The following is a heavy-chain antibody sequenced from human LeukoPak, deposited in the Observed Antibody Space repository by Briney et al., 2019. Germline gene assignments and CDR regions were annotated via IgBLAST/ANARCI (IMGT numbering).Heavy chain of an antibody. V-gene: IGHV4-34*01. D-gene: IGHD5-24*01. CDR2: INHSGST. Sequence: SETLSLICAVYGGSFSGYYWSWIRQPPGRGLEWIGEINHSGSTNYNPSLKSRVTISVDTSKNQFSLKLSSVTAADTAVYYCAKDRGDGYNSGYFVYWGQGTLVTVSS. J-gene: IGHJ4*02. CDR3: AKDRGDGYNSGYFVY. CDR1: GGSFSGYY.